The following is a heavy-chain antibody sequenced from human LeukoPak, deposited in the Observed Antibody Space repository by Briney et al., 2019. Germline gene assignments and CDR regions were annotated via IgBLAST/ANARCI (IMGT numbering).Heavy chain of an antibody. Sequence: GGSLRLSCAASGFTFSSYGMHWVRQAPGKGLEWVAFIRYDGSNKYYADSVKGRFTISRDNSKNTLYLQMNSLRAEDTAVYYCAGGSCHNEYFQHWGQGTLVTVSS. V-gene: IGHV3-30*02. J-gene: IGHJ1*01. D-gene: IGHD1-26*01. CDR3: AGGSCHNEYFQH. CDR1: GFTFSSYG. CDR2: IRYDGSNK.